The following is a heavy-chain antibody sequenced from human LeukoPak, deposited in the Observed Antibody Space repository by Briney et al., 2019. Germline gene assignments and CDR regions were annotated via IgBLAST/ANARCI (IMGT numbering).Heavy chain of an antibody. Sequence: GGSLRLSCAPSVFSFSKYWMHWGRQTPGEGVGCVSRIKEDGTYTSYADSVKGRFTISRDNPRNTVFMQMNSLRAEDTAVYYCARDFDLGITPGDDFDFWGAGTLVTVSS. CDR3: ARDFDLGITPGDDFDF. CDR2: IKEDGTYT. V-gene: IGHV3-74*01. CDR1: VFSFSKYW. D-gene: IGHD3-9*01. J-gene: IGHJ4*02.